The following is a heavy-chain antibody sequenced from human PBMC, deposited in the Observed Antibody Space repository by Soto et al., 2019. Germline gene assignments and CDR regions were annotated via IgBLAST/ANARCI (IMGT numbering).Heavy chain of an antibody. CDR3: ATVGPARTAIAKYCYYYYPIDV. J-gene: IGHJ6*03. CDR1: GYTFTSYG. Sequence: QVQLVQSGAEVKKPGASVKVSCKASGYTFTSYGISWVRQAPGQGLEWMGWISAYNGNTNYAQKLQGRVTMTTDTATSTAYMEMRSLRSDDTAVYYCATVGPARTAIAKYCYYYYPIDVWGKGTTVTVSS. V-gene: IGHV1-18*01. D-gene: IGHD2-21*01. CDR2: ISAYNGNT.